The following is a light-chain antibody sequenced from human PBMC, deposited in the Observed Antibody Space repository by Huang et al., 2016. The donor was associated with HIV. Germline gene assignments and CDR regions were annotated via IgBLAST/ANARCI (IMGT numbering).Light chain of an antibody. CDR3: QQSYSTPRT. CDR1: QSSSNY. CDR2: AAS. J-gene: IGKJ1*01. V-gene: IGKV1-39*01. Sequence: DIQMTQSPSSLSASVGDRVTITCRASQSSSNYLNWYQQKPGKAPKRLIYAASSLQSGVPSRFSGSGSGTDFTLTISSLQPEDFATYYCQQSYSTPRTFGQGTKVEIK.